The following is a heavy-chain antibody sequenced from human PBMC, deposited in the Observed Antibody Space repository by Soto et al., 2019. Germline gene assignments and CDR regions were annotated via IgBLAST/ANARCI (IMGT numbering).Heavy chain of an antibody. V-gene: IGHV3-23*01. J-gene: IGHJ6*02. Sequence: GGSLRLSCAASGFTFSSYAMKWVRQAPGKGLEWVSLIGESGTPTYYADSVKGRFTISRDNSGNTLFLEMYSLRAEDTAVYYCARRLPSVCYYGMDVWGQGTTVTVSS. CDR2: IGESGTPT. CDR1: GFTFSSYA. CDR3: ARRLPSVCYYGMDV.